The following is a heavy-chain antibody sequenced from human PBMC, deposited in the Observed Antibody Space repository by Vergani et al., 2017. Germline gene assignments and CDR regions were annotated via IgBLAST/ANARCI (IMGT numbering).Heavy chain of an antibody. CDR2: IYYSGST. V-gene: IGHV4-30-4*08. CDR1: GYSFTSYW. Sequence: VQLVQSGAEVKKPGESLRISCKGSGYSFTSYWISWVRQMPGKGLEWIGYIYYSGSTYYNPSLKSRVTISVDTSKNQFSLKLSSVTAADTAVYYCARDRSSGWEHIFDYWGQGTLVTVSS. CDR3: ARDRSSGWEHIFDY. D-gene: IGHD6-19*01. J-gene: IGHJ4*02.